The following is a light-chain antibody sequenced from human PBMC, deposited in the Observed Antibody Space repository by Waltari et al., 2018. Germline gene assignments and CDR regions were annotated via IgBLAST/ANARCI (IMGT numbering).Light chain of an antibody. CDR3: PAWDDSLSGDVV. J-gene: IGLJ2*01. Sequence: QSVLTQPPSASGTPGQRVTISCSGSSSNIGSNYVYWYQQLPGTAPKLLIYRNNQRPSGVPDRFSGSKSGTSASLAISGLRSEDEADYYCPAWDDSLSGDVVFGGGTKLTVL. CDR2: RNN. V-gene: IGLV1-47*01. CDR1: SSNIGSNY.